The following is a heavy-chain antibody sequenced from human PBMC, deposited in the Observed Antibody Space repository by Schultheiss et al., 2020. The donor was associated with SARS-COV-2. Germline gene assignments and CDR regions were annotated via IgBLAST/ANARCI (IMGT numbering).Heavy chain of an antibody. D-gene: IGHD3-3*01. V-gene: IGHV4-34*01. CDR3: ARVLYDFWRHTQDYYYYMDV. Sequence: SETLSLTCAVYGGSFSGYYWSWIRQPPGKGLEWIGEINHSGSTNYNPSLKSRVTISVDTSKNQFSLKLSSVTAADTAVYYCARVLYDFWRHTQDYYYYMDVWGKGTTVTVSS. J-gene: IGHJ6*03. CDR2: INHSGST. CDR1: GGSFSGYY.